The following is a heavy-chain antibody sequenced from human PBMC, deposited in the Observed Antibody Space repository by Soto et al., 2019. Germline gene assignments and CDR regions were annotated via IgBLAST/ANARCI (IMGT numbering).Heavy chain of an antibody. J-gene: IGHJ1*01. CDR3: ARVGSRDAYNYVLDQ. D-gene: IGHD5-18*01. CDR2: VISASGSV. V-gene: IGHV1-69*06. CDR1: GRIFSSFP. Sequence: QVQVVQSGAEVKKPGSSVKISCKASGRIFSSFPTSWVRQVPGQGREWMGGVISASGSVTYAPKCQGRVTMTAVNSAGIGYMELTSLTSEDTAIYYCARVGSRDAYNYVLDQWGPGTMVTVSS.